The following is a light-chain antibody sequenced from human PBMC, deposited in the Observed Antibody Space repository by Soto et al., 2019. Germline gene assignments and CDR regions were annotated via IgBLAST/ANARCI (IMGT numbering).Light chain of an antibody. CDR1: QSVSSSY. J-gene: IGKJ1*01. CDR3: QLYGSSRT. Sequence: EIVLTQSPGTLSLSPGERATLSCRASQSVSSSYLAWYQQKPGQAPRLLIYGASSRATGIPDRFSGSGSGTDFTLTISRLEPEDFAVYYCQLYGSSRTFGQGTK. CDR2: GAS. V-gene: IGKV3-20*01.